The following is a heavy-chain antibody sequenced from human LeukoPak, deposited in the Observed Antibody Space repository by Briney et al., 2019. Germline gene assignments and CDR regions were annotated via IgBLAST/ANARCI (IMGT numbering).Heavy chain of an antibody. CDR3: ARDLLGSDY. CDR1: GFTFSSYE. CDR2: ISGSGRTI. Sequence: PGGSLRLSCAASGFTFSSYEMIWVRQAPGKGLECVSYISGSGRTIYYADSVKGRFTISRDNAKNSLYLQMNSLTAEDTAVYYCARDLLGSDYWGQGTLVTVSS. J-gene: IGHJ4*02. V-gene: IGHV3-48*03. D-gene: IGHD2-8*02.